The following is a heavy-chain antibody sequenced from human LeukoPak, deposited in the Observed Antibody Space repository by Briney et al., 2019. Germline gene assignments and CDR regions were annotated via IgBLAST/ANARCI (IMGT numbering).Heavy chain of an antibody. J-gene: IGHJ4*02. CDR3: ARDRGPAPRSHFDY. D-gene: IGHD3-10*01. CDR2: IYYSGST. CDR1: GGFISSGGYY. Sequence: SETLSLTCTVSGGFISSGGYYWSWLRQHPGKGLEWFGYIYYSGSTYYNPSLKSRVTISVETSQNQFSLKLSSVTAADTAVYYCARDRGPAPRSHFDYWGQGTLVTVSS. V-gene: IGHV4-31*03.